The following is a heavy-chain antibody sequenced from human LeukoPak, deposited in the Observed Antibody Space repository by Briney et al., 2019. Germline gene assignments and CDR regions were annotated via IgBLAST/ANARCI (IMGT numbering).Heavy chain of an antibody. CDR1: GFTFSSYG. CDR3: AKDMNPSELTYYFDY. CDR2: ISYDGSNK. J-gene: IGHJ4*02. D-gene: IGHD1-14*01. Sequence: GGSLRLSCAASGFTFSSYGMHWVRQAPGKGLEWGAVISYDGSNKYYADSVKGRFTISRDNSKNTLYLQMNSLRAEDTAVYYCAKDMNPSELTYYFDYWGQGTLVTVSS. V-gene: IGHV3-30*18.